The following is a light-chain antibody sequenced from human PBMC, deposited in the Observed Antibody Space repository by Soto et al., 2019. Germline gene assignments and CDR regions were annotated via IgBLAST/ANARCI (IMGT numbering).Light chain of an antibody. J-gene: IGKJ2*01. CDR1: QSISSSF. CDR2: GAS. CDR3: QLYGSSLVT. V-gene: IGKV3-20*01. Sequence: EIVLTQSPGTLSLSPGERAALSCRASQSISSSFLAWYQHKPGQAPRLLIHGASSRATGIPDRFSGSGSGTDFTLTISRLDPEDFAVYYCQLYGSSLVTFGQATKVEIK.